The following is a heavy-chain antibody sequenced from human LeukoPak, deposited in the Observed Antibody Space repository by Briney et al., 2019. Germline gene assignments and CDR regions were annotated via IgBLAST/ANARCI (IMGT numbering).Heavy chain of an antibody. V-gene: IGHV3-30*18. Sequence: PGGSLRLSCAASGFTFRSYGMHWVRQAPGKGLEWVAVMSYDGSNKYYADSVKGRFTISRDNSKNTLYLQMSSLRAEDTVVYYCAKDQKDGYCSGGSCYTYYYYFYGMDVWGQGTTVTVSS. CDR3: AKDQKDGYCSGGSCYTYYYYFYGMDV. D-gene: IGHD2-15*01. CDR2: MSYDGSNK. CDR1: GFTFRSYG. J-gene: IGHJ6*02.